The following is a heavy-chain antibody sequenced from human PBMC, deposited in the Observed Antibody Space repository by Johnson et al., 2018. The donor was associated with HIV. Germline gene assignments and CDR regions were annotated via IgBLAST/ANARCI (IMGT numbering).Heavy chain of an antibody. CDR3: SKPPSMGADGFDI. J-gene: IGHJ3*02. D-gene: IGHD3-16*01. CDR2: ISYDGSNK. V-gene: IGHV3-30*18. CDR1: GFTFSSYD. Sequence: QVQLVESGGGVVQPGRSLRLSCAASGFTFSSYDMHWVRQAPGKGMEWVALISYDGSNKYYADYVKGRFNISRDNSKNALYLKMNSLRAEDTALYYCSKPPSMGADGFDIWGQGTLVTVSS.